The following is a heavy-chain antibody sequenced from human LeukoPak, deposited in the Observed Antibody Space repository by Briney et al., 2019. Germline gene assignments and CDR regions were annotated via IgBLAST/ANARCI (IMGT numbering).Heavy chain of an antibody. CDR3: ARDPRRDRGPLHAFDI. CDR2: IYYSGST. D-gene: IGHD3-16*01. J-gene: IGHJ3*02. V-gene: IGHV4-59*01. CDR1: GGSISSYY. Sequence: KPSETLSLTCTVSGGSISSYYWSWIRQPPGKGLEWIGYIYYSGSTNYNPSLKSRVTISVDTSKNQFSLKLSSVTAADTAVYYCARDPRRDRGPLHAFDIWGQGTMVTVSS.